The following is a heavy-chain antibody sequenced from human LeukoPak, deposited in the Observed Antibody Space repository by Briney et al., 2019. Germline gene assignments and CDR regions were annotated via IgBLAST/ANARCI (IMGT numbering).Heavy chain of an antibody. J-gene: IGHJ3*01. CDR2: ISTYNGST. D-gene: IGHD6-19*01. CDR1: DDTFSNYG. CDR3: ARTQWLEDAFDF. V-gene: IGHV1-18*01. Sequence: ASVKVSCKASDDTFSNYGISWVRQAPGQGLEWMGWISTYNGSTHYAQKFQGRVTMTTDTSTNIAYLELRDLRSDDTAVYYCARTQWLEDAFDFWGQGTVVTVSS.